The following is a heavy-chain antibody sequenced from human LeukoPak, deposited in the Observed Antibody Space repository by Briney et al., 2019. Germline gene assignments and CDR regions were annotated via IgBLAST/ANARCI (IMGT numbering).Heavy chain of an antibody. CDR2: IYYSGST. CDR1: AGSLSSSSYY. D-gene: IGHD6-13*01. V-gene: IGHV4-39*01. J-gene: IGHJ6*03. CDR3: ARQRSSSWDPNHYYYMDV. Sequence: PSETLSLTCTVSAGSLSSSSYYWGWIRQPPGKGLEWIGSIYYSGSTYYNPSLKSRVTISVDTSKNQFSLKLSSVTAADTAVYYCARQRSSSWDPNHYYYMDVWGKGTTVTVSS.